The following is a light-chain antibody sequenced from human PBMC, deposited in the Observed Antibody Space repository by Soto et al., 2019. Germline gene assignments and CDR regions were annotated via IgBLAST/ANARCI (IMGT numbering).Light chain of an antibody. Sequence: ESVLTQSPGTLSLSPGERATLSCRASQSVSRYYLAWYQHKPGQSPRLLIYDTSSRATGIPDRFSGSGSGTDFTLTISRLEPEDSAVYYCQQYGSSFGQGTKLEIK. CDR2: DTS. CDR1: QSVSRYY. J-gene: IGKJ2*01. V-gene: IGKV3-20*01. CDR3: QQYGSS.